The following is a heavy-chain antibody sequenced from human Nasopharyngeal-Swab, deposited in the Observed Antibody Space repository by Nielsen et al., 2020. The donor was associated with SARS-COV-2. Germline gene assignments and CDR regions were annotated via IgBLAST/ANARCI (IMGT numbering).Heavy chain of an antibody. CDR1: GFTFSDST. CDR2: VRSEGINYAT. Sequence: GGSLRLSCAASGFTFSDSTIQWVGKASGRGLGWVGRVRSEGINYATAYSWSVKGRFIIFRDDPTNTAYLQMNSLKTEDTAMYYCTRCGGGCYSGRDYWGQGTLVTVSS. CDR3: TRCGGGCYSGRDY. J-gene: IGHJ4*02. D-gene: IGHD2-15*01. V-gene: IGHV3-73*01.